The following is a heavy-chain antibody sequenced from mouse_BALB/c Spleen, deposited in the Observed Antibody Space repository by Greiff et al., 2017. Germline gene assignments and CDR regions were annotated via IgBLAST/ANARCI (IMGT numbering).Heavy chain of an antibody. CDR2: ISSGGSYT. J-gene: IGHJ2*01. Sequence: DVMLVESGGGLVKPGGSLKLSCAASGFTFSSYAMSWVRQSPEKRLEWVAEISSGGSYTYYPDTVTGRFTISRDNAKNTLYLEMSSLRSEDTAMYYCARQLGRNFDYWGQGTTLTVSS. D-gene: IGHD4-1*02. V-gene: IGHV5-9-4*01. CDR3: ARQLGRNFDY. CDR1: GFTFSSYA.